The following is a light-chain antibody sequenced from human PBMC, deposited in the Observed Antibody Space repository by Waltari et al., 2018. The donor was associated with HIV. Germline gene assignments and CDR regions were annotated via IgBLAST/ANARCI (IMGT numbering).Light chain of an antibody. CDR3: QAYTSFSIT. Sequence: DIQVTQSPSTLSASVGDRVTITCRASHDLTNGLAWYQQKPGKAPKLLIYWASTLETGVPSRFSGSGSATDFTLTINSLQPDDFATYYCQAYTSFSITFGQGTKLEIK. CDR2: WAS. J-gene: IGKJ2*01. CDR1: HDLTNG. V-gene: IGKV1-5*03.